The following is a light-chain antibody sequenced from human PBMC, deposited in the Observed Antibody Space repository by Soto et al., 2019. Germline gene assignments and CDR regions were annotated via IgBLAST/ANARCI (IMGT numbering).Light chain of an antibody. V-gene: IGKV1-39*01. CDR2: AAS. Sequence: DIQMTQSPSSLSASVGDRVTITCRASQSIGSYLHWYQQKPGKAPNLLIFAASNLQSGVPSRFSGSGSGTDFTLTISSLQPEDFATYYCQQSYSTPITFGQGTRVE. CDR3: QQSYSTPIT. CDR1: QSIGSY. J-gene: IGKJ5*01.